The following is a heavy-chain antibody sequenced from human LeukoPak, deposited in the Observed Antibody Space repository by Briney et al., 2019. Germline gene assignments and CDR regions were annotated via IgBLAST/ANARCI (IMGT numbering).Heavy chain of an antibody. Sequence: PSETLSLTCTVSGVSISSSNSYWGWIRQPPGKGLEWIGSIYYSGNTYYNASLKSQVSISIDTSKNQFSLRLTSVTAADTAVYYCARDVSLYSYGPTPGYWGQGTLVTVSS. CDR3: ARDVSLYSYGPTPGY. CDR1: GVSISSSNSY. CDR2: IYYSGNT. D-gene: IGHD5-18*01. V-gene: IGHV4-39*02. J-gene: IGHJ4*02.